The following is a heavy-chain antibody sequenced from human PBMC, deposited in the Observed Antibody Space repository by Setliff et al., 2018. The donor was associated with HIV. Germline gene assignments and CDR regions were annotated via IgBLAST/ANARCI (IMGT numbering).Heavy chain of an antibody. Sequence: PSETLSLTCAVYGGSFGGSYWSWIRQPPGKGLEWIGEINHSGSTNYNPSLKSRVTISVDTSKNQFSLKLSSVTAADTAVYYCARGGRSIFGVDTKNRFDPWGQGTLVTVSS. V-gene: IGHV4-34*01. J-gene: IGHJ5*02. CDR3: ARGGRSIFGVDTKNRFDP. CDR1: GGSFGGSY. D-gene: IGHD3-3*01. CDR2: INHSGST.